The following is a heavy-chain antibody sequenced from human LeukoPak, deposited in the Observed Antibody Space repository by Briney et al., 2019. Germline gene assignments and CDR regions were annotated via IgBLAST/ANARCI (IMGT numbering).Heavy chain of an antibody. CDR2: INGSGGST. D-gene: IGHD2-21*02. J-gene: IGHJ4*02. CDR3: AKGRGIVVVTGPDY. V-gene: IGHV3-23*01. CDR1: GFTFSSYA. Sequence: GGSLRLSCAASGFTFSSYAMNWVRQAPGKGLEWVSGINGSGGSTYYADSVKGRFTISRDNSKNTLYLQMNNLGAEDTAVYYCAKGRGIVVVTGPDYWGQGTLVTVSS.